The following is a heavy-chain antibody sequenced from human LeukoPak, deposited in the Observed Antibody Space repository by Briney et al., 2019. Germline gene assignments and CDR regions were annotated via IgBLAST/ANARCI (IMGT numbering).Heavy chain of an antibody. D-gene: IGHD1-26*01. Sequence: PGGSLRLSCAASGFTFSNNDMSWVRQAPGKGLEWVSAISGSGDNTNYGDSVKGRFTISRDNAKNRLFPQMNSLRVEDTAIYYCARRGSYFGGFDYWGQGTLVSVPS. J-gene: IGHJ4*02. V-gene: IGHV3-23*01. CDR1: GFTFSNND. CDR3: ARRGSYFGGFDY. CDR2: ISGSGDNT.